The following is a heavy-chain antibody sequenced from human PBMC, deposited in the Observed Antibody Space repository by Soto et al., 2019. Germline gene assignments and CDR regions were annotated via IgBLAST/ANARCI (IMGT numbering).Heavy chain of an antibody. CDR3: ARDLVAAAGTYWAGNGLDP. J-gene: IGHJ5*02. V-gene: IGHV3-30-3*01. CDR1: GFTFSTYA. CDR2: ISYDGNNN. Sequence: QVQLVESGGGVVQPGMSLRLSCAASGFTFSTYAMYWVRQAPGEGLEWVAVISYDGNNNYYTDSVKGRFTISRDNSKNTLYLQMNNLRAEDTALYYCARDLVAAAGTYWAGNGLDPWGQGTLVTVSS. D-gene: IGHD6-13*01.